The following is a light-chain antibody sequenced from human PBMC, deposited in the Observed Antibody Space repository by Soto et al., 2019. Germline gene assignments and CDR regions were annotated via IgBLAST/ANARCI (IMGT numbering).Light chain of an antibody. CDR1: SSDIGGYNY. Sequence: QSALTQPASVSGSPGQSITISCTGTSSDIGGYNYVSWYQQQPGKAPKLIIYDVSNRQSGVSNRLSGSKSGNTASLTISGLQDEDEAEYYCSSYTSRGTYEIIGGGTKLTVL. CDR3: SSYTSRGTYEI. J-gene: IGLJ2*01. CDR2: DVS. V-gene: IGLV2-14*03.